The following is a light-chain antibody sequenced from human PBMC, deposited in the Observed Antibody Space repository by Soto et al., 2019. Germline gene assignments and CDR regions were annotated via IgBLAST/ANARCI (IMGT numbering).Light chain of an antibody. V-gene: IGKV3-15*01. CDR2: GAS. J-gene: IGKJ1*01. CDR3: QQYYDWPWT. Sequence: MTQSPSTLSGSVGDRAALSCRASQSVGSNLAWYQRKPGQAPRLLIYGASTRATGIPSRFSGSGSGAEFTLTISSLQSEDFAVYYCQQYYDWPWTFGQGTKVDIK. CDR1: QSVGSN.